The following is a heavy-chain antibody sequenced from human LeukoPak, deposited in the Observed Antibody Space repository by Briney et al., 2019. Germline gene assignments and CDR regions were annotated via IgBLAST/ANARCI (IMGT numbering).Heavy chain of an antibody. D-gene: IGHD6-19*01. Sequence: GGSLRLSCAASGFTFGTYAMSWVRQAPGKGLEWVSAISGSGGNTYYADSVKGRFTISRDNSKNTLYLQMNSLRAEDAAVYYCAKDEDGSGWYVPDNWGQETLVTVSS. J-gene: IGHJ4*02. V-gene: IGHV3-23*01. CDR2: ISGSGGNT. CDR3: AKDEDGSGWYVPDN. CDR1: GFTFGTYA.